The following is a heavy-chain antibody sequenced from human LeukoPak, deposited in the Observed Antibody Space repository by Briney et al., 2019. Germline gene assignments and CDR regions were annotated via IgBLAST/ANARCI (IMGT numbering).Heavy chain of an antibody. CDR3: ARRIYDSFGYGHFDC. CDR2: IYYSGST. V-gene: IGHV4-39*01. Sequence: SETLSLTCTVSGGSIISSSYYWGWIRQPPGKGLEWIGGIYYSGSTYYNPSLKSRVTMSLDTSKNQFSLNLSSVTAADTAVYYCARRIYDSFGYGHFDCWGQGTLVTVSS. J-gene: IGHJ4*02. D-gene: IGHD3-22*01. CDR1: GGSIISSSYY.